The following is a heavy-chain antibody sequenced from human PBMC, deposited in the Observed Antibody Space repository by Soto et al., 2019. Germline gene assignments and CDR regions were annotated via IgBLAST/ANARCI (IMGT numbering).Heavy chain of an antibody. V-gene: IGHV3-23*01. D-gene: IGHD3-22*01. J-gene: IGHJ4*02. CDR3: ARDQLRPGILYSLGVLLPEYGL. CDR2: ISVSGNNA. Sequence: PGGSLRLSCAASGFAFSTFAMTWVRQAPGKGLEWVAAISVSGNNAYYADSVKGHFTISRDNSQNSVFLQMSSLRADDTAVYYCARDQLRPGILYSLGVLLPEYGLWGQGTLVTV. CDR1: GFAFSTFA.